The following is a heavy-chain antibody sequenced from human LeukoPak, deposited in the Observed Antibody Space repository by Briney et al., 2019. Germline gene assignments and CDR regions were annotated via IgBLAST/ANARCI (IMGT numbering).Heavy chain of an antibody. D-gene: IGHD5-12*01. V-gene: IGHV3-30*18. J-gene: IGHJ4*02. Sequence: HPAGSLRLSCAASGFTFSNYAIHWVRQAPGKGLEWVAVISYDGSNKYYADSVKGRFTISRDNSKNTVYLQMNSLRPEETAVYYCAKDRVATIKGVYYFDYWGQGTLVTVSS. CDR1: GFTFSNYA. CDR2: ISYDGSNK. CDR3: AKDRVATIKGVYYFDY.